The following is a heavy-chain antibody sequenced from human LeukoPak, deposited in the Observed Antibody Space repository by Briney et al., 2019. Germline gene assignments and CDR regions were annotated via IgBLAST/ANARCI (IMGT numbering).Heavy chain of an antibody. D-gene: IGHD3-10*01. J-gene: IGHJ6*02. CDR3: ARDIPMVRGVIMRGSGMDV. CDR1: GDSISSSSDF. V-gene: IGHV4-39*07. CDR2: IYYGGST. Sequence: PSETLSLTCPVSGDSISSSSDFWGWIRQPPGKGLEWIGSIYYGGSTNYNPSLKSRVTISVDTSKNQFSLKLSSVTAADTAVYYCARDIPMVRGVIMRGSGMDVWGQGTTVTVSS.